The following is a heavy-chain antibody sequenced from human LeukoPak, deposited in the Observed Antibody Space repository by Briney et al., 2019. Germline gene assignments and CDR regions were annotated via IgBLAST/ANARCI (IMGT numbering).Heavy chain of an antibody. Sequence: ASVKVSCKASGYTCTSYYMHWVRQAPGQGLEWMGIINPSGGSTSYAQKFQGRVTMTRDTSTSTVYMELSSLRSEDTAVYYCARPSRGYCSGTSCSRLDDWGQGTLVTVSS. D-gene: IGHD2-2*01. J-gene: IGHJ4*02. CDR1: GYTCTSYY. CDR3: ARPSRGYCSGTSCSRLDD. V-gene: IGHV1-46*01. CDR2: INPSGGST.